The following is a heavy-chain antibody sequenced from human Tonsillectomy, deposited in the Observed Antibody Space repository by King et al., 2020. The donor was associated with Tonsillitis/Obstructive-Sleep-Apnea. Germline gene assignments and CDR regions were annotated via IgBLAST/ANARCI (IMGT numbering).Heavy chain of an antibody. V-gene: IGHV1-18*01. CDR3: ARDRRNWMSYYYFHHMDV. CDR2: ISANNGNT. D-gene: IGHD1-1*01. CDR1: GYTFISYG. Sequence: VQLVESGAEVKKPGASVKVSCKASGYTFISYGISWVRQAPGQGLEWMGWISANNGNTNYAQKIQGRVTMTTDTSTSTAYMELRSLRSDDTAVYYCARDRRNWMSYYYFHHMDVWGKGTTVTVSS. J-gene: IGHJ6*03.